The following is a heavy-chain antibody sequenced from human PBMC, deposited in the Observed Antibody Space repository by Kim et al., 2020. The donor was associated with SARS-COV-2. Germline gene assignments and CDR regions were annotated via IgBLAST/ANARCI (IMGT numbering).Heavy chain of an antibody. V-gene: IGHV1-69*13. J-gene: IGHJ6*02. D-gene: IGHD6-13*01. Sequence: SVKVSCKASGGTFSSYAISWVRQAPGQGLEWMGGIIPIFGTANYAQKFQGRVTITADESTSTAYMELSSLRSEDTAVYYCARPNPSFYPTQYSSSMSHYYYGMDVWGQGTTVTVSS. CDR2: IIPIFGTA. CDR1: GGTFSSYA. CDR3: ARPNPSFYPTQYSSSMSHYYYGMDV.